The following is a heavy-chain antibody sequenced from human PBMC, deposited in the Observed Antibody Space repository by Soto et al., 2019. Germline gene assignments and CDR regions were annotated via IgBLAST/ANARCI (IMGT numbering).Heavy chain of an antibody. J-gene: IGHJ4*02. D-gene: IGHD6-6*01. CDR1: FXXYA. CDR3: ASPGGYSSSSVGDY. V-gene: IGHV3-23*01. CDR2: ISGSGGST. Sequence: FXXYAMSWVRQAPGKGLEWVSAISGSGGSTYYADSVKGRFTISRDNSKNTLYLQMNSLRAEDTSVYYCASPGGYSSSSVGDYWGQGTLVTVSS.